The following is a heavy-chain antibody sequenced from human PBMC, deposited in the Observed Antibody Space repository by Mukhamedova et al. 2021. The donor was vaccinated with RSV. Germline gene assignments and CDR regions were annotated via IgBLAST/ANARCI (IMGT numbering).Heavy chain of an antibody. J-gene: IGHJ5*02. CDR3: TKSGDGGFGESSS. D-gene: IGHD3-10*01. Sequence: YADSVTGRFTISRDNSKNAFYLEMNNLRAEDTATYYCTKSGDGGFGESSSWGQGTLVTVSS. V-gene: IGHV3-23*05.